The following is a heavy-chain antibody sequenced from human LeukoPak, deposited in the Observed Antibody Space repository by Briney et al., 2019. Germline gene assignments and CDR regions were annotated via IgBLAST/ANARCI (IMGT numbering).Heavy chain of an antibody. D-gene: IGHD6-13*01. CDR3: ARGRAAAGDY. CDR1: GFTFSSYW. CDR2: IKSDGSST. V-gene: IGHV3-74*01. J-gene: IGHJ4*02. Sequence: PGGSLRLSRAASGFTFSSYWMYWVRQAPGKGLVWVSRIKSDGSSTSYADSVKGRFTISRDNTKNTLYLQMNSLRAEDTAVYYCARGRAAAGDYWGQGTLVTVSS.